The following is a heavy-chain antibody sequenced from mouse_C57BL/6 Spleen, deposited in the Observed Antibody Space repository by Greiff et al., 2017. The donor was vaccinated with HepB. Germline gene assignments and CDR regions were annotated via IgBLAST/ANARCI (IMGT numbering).Heavy chain of an antibody. CDR2: IRLKSDNYAT. CDR1: GFTFSNYW. D-gene: IGHD2-2*01. V-gene: IGHV6-3*01. CDR3: TGEGYDFAY. J-gene: IGHJ3*01. Sequence: EVNVVESGGGLVQPGGSMKLSCVASGFTFSNYWMNWVRQSPEKGLEWVAQIRLKSDNYATHYAESVKGRFTISRDDSKSSVYLQMNNLRAEDTGIYYCTGEGYDFAYWGQGTLVTVSA.